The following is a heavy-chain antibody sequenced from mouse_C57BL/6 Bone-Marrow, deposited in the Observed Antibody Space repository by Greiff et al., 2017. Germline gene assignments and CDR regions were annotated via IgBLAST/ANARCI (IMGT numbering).Heavy chain of an antibody. CDR3: ARQGDDYYGNLYAMDF. Sequence: QVQLQQSGAELVRPGASVKLSCKASGYTFTDYYINWVKQRPGQGLEWIARIYPGSGNTYYNEKFKGKATLTAEKSSITAYMQLSSLTSEDSAVYFCARQGDDYYGNLYAMDFWGQGTSVTVSS. V-gene: IGHV1-76*01. CDR1: GYTFTDYY. J-gene: IGHJ4*01. D-gene: IGHD2-1*01. CDR2: IYPGSGNT.